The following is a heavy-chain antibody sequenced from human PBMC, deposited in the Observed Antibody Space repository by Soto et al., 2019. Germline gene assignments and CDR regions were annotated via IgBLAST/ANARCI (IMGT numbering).Heavy chain of an antibody. Sequence: ASVKVSCKASGYTFTSYGISWVRQAPGQGLEWMGWISAYNGNTNYAQKLQGRVTMTTDTSTSTAYMELRSLRSDDTAVYYCARVPDIVVATTVPEVVKFDPWGQGTLVTVSS. J-gene: IGHJ5*02. D-gene: IGHD2-15*01. CDR2: ISAYNGNT. CDR3: ARVPDIVVATTVPEVVKFDP. CDR1: GYTFTSYG. V-gene: IGHV1-18*01.